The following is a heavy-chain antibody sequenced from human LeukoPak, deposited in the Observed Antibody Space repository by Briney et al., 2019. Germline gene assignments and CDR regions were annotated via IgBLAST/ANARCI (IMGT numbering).Heavy chain of an antibody. CDR3: AGTWSFDY. CDR2: ISADGTTT. D-gene: IGHD2-15*01. V-gene: IGHV3-74*01. J-gene: IGHJ4*02. CDR1: GFSISNDW. Sequence: PGGSLRLSCAVSGFSISNDWMHWVRRAPGKGLLWVSRISADGTTTNYADSVKGRFTISRDNAKNTLYLQMDSLRADDTAVYYCAGTWSFDYWGQGSLVIVSS.